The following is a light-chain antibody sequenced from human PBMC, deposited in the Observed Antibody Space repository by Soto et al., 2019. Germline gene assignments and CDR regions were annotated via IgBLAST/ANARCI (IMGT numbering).Light chain of an antibody. V-gene: IGKV2-28*01. Sequence: DIVMTQSPLSLPVTPGEPASISCRSSHSLLHTNGYNYLDWYLQKPGQSPQLLIYFASNRASGVPVRFRGSGSGTDFTLKISRVEAEEVGVYDGMQAILAPRTFGKQTKLEIK. J-gene: IGKJ2*01. CDR2: FAS. CDR3: MQAILAPRT. CDR1: HSLLHTNGYNY.